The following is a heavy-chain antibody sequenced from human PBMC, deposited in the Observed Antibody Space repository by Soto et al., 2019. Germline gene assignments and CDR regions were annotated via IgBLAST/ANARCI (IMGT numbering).Heavy chain of an antibody. Sequence: ASVKVSCKXSGYTFTSYAMHWVRLAPGQRLEWMGWINAGNGNTKYSQKFQGGVTITRDTSASTAYMELSSLRSEDTAVYYCARTSSNPLRYDYYYGMDVWGQGTTVTVSS. D-gene: IGHD6-13*01. J-gene: IGHJ6*02. V-gene: IGHV1-3*01. CDR3: ARTSSNPLRYDYYYGMDV. CDR1: GYTFTSYA. CDR2: INAGNGNT.